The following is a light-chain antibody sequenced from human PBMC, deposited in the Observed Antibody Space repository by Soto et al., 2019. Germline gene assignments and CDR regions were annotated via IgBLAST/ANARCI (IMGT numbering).Light chain of an antibody. Sequence: LTQPSSVSGSPGQSITISCTGTRSDVGGFNSVSWYQLRPGTAPKLILYDVVDRPSGVSYRFSGSKSGNTASLTISGLQAADEADYFCSSYTSTMTNVFGSGTRVTVL. J-gene: IGLJ1*01. CDR1: RSDVGGFNS. V-gene: IGLV2-14*03. CDR3: SSYTSTMTNV. CDR2: DVV.